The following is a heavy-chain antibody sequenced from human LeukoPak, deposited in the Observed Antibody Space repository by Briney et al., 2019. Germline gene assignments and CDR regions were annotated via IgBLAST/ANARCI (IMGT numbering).Heavy chain of an antibody. J-gene: IGHJ1*01. Sequence: SVKVSCKASGYTFTSYGISWVRQAPGQGLEWMGRIIPILGIANYAQKFKGRVTITADKSTSTAYMELSSLRSEDTAVYYCAGDGYGDSFRYFQHWGQGTLVTVSS. CDR2: IIPILGIA. CDR1: GYTFTSYG. D-gene: IGHD4-17*01. CDR3: AGDGYGDSFRYFQH. V-gene: IGHV1-69*04.